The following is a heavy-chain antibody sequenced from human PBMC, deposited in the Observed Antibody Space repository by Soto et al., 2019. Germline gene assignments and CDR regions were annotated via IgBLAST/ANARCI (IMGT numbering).Heavy chain of an antibody. D-gene: IGHD3-10*01. CDR1: GGSISSGGYY. J-gene: IGHJ4*02. V-gene: IGHV4-31*03. Sequence: SETLSLTCTVSGGSISSGGYYWSWIRQHPGKGLEWIGYIYYSGSTYYNPSLKSRVTISVDTSKNQFSLKLSSVTAADTAVYYCARGQAMVRGVITTYYFDYLGQGTLVTGSS. CDR2: IYYSGST. CDR3: ARGQAMVRGVITTYYFDY.